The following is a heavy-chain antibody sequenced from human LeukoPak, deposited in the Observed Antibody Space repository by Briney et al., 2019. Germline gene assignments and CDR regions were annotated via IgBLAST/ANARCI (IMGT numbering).Heavy chain of an antibody. V-gene: IGHV4-39*01. CDR3: ARMIGGYDYSFDY. CDR2: IYYSWST. J-gene: IGHJ4*02. CDR1: GDSISSSRNHY. Sequence: PSETLSLTCTVSGDSISSSRNHYGGWIRQPPGKGLEWIGSIYYSWSTYYNPSLKSRVTISVDTSKNQFSLKMTSVTAADTAVYYCARMIGGYDYSFDYWGQGTLVTVSS. D-gene: IGHD5-12*01.